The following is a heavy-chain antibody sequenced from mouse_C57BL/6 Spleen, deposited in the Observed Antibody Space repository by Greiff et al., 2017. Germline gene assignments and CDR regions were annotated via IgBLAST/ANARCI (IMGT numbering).Heavy chain of an antibody. CDR2: IWGDGST. V-gene: IGHV2-3*01. J-gene: IGHJ1*01. CDR3: AKSLYGNPDFDV. CDR1: GFSLTSYG. Sequence: VKLVESGPGLVAPSQSLSITCTVSGFSLTSYGVSWVRQPPGTGLEWLGIIWGDGSTNYHSAPISRLSICKDNSKSPVFLKLNSLQTDDTATYYCAKSLYGNPDFDVWGAGTTVTVSS. D-gene: IGHD2-1*01.